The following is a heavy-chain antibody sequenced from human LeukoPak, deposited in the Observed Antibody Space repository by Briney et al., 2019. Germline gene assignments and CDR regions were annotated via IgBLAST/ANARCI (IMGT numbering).Heavy chain of an antibody. CDR3: ARAGLQEPTDYYYYMDV. CDR2: ISSSSSYI. Sequence: PGGSLRLSCAASGFTFSSYSMNWVRQAPGKGLEWVSSISSSSSYIYYADSVKGRFTISRDNAKNSLYLQMNSLRAEDTAVYYCARAGLQEPTDYYYYMDVWGKGTTVTVSS. J-gene: IGHJ6*03. V-gene: IGHV3-21*01. CDR1: GFTFSSYS. D-gene: IGHD4-11*01.